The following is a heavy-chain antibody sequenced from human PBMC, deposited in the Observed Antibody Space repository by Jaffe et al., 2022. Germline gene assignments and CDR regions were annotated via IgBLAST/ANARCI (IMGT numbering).Heavy chain of an antibody. J-gene: IGHJ3*02. V-gene: IGHV3-9*01. CDR3: AKEKYCSGGSCLLKGAFDI. Sequence: EVQLVESGGGLVQPGRSLRLSCAASGFTFDDYAMHWVRQAPGKGLEWVSGISWNSGSIGYADSVKGRFTISRDNAKNSLYLQMNSLRAEDTALYYCAKEKYCSGGSCLLKGAFDIWGQGTMVTVSS. D-gene: IGHD2-15*01. CDR2: ISWNSGSI. CDR1: GFTFDDYA.